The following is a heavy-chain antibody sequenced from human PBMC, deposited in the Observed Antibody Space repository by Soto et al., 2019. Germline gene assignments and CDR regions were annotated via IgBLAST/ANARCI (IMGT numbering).Heavy chain of an antibody. CDR1: GGSISNFY. CDR2: ISYSGNT. Sequence: PSETLSLTCTASGGSISNFYWSWIRQPPGKGLEWIGYISYSGNTNYNPSLKSRVSISVDTSKNQLSLNLTSVTAADTAVYYCARAPMVPDPHRAFDYWGQGTPVTVSS. V-gene: IGHV4-59*01. D-gene: IGHD2-8*01. CDR3: ARAPMVPDPHRAFDY. J-gene: IGHJ4*02.